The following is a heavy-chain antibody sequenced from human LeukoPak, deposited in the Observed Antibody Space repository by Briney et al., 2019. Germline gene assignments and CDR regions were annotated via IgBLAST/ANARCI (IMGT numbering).Heavy chain of an antibody. CDR1: GFTFSGSA. J-gene: IGHJ5*02. V-gene: IGHV3-73*01. Sequence: GSLRLSCAASGFTFSGSAIHWVRQSSGKGLEWVGQIDKKDKGYATAKAYAASVKGRLTISGDDSINTAYLQMKSLKTEDTALYYCTRDSGTYNWFDPWGQGTLVTVSS. CDR3: TRDSGTYNWFDP. D-gene: IGHD1-26*01. CDR2: IDKKDKGYATAK.